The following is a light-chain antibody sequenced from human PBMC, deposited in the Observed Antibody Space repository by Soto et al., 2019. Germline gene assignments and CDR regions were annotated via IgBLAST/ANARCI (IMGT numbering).Light chain of an antibody. V-gene: IGLV1-51*01. J-gene: IGLJ2*01. CDR1: SSNIGNNY. CDR2: DNN. CDR3: ATWDYSLTGEV. Sequence: QSVLTQPPSVSAAPGQKVTISCSGSSSNIGNNYVSWYQQLPGTAPKLLIYDNNKRPSGIPDRFSGSKSGTSGTLDITGLQTGDEADCYCATWDYSLTGEVFGGGTKLTVL.